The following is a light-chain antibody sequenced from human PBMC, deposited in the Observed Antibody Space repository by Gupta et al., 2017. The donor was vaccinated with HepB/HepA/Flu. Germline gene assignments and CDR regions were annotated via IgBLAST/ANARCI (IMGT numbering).Light chain of an antibody. CDR1: QSVSSSV. CDR3: QHDGSSPRFT. CDR2: GAS. J-gene: IGKJ5*01. Sequence: EIVLTQSPGTLSLSPGASATLSCMASQSVSSSVLAWYQQKPGHCPKLLIHGASTRDTGIPDSFSGNGNGTYVTLTSSRRELEDIAVYYCQHDGSSPRFTFGQGTRVEIK. V-gene: IGKV3-20*01.